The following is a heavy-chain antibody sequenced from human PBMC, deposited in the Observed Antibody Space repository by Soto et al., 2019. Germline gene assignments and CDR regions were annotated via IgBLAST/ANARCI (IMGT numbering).Heavy chain of an antibody. CDR3: ASGWRVDAFDI. CDR1: GGTFSSYT. J-gene: IGHJ3*02. D-gene: IGHD3-3*01. V-gene: IGHV1-69*02. CDR2: IIPILGIA. Sequence: SVKVSCKASGGTFSSYTISWVRQAPGQGLEWMGRIIPILGIANYAQKFQGRVTITADKSTSTAYMELSSLRSEDTAVYYCASGWRVDAFDIWGQGTMVTVSS.